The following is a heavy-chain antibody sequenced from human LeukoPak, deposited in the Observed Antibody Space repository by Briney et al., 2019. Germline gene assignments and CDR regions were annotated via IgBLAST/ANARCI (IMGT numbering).Heavy chain of an antibody. CDR2: ISSSSSYI. V-gene: IGHV3-21*01. CDR3: ARAREMTKDY. CDR1: GFTFSSYS. D-gene: IGHD5-24*01. Sequence: PGGSLRLSCAASGFTFSSYSMNWVRQAPGKGLEWVSSISSSSSYIYYADSAKGRFTISRDNAKNSLYLQMNSLRAEDTAVYYCARAREMTKDYWGQGTLLTVSS. J-gene: IGHJ4*02.